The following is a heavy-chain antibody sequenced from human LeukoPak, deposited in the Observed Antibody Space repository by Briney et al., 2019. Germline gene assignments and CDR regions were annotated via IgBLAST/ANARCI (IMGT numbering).Heavy chain of an antibody. CDR1: GGSISGYY. CDR3: ARDPSYSSVYFDY. V-gene: IGHV4-4*07. D-gene: IGHD6-19*01. Sequence: SETLSLTCTVSGGSISGYYLSWIRQPAGKGLEWIGRIYTDGSTDYNPSLKSRVTMSVDASKNQFSLQLTSVTAADTAVYYCARDPSYSSVYFDYWGQGTLVTVSS. CDR2: IYTDGST. J-gene: IGHJ4*02.